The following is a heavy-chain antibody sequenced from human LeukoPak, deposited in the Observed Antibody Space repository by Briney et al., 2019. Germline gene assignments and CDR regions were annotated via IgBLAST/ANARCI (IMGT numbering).Heavy chain of an antibody. CDR1: GGSLSGHY. CDR3: AKGRRVRNYEYWFDP. CDR2: IDHTGDT. D-gene: IGHD4-11*01. V-gene: IGHV4-34*01. J-gene: IGHJ5*02. Sequence: PSETPSLTCAVHGGSLSGHYWTWVRQPPGKGLEWIGEIDHTGDTNYQPSLKSRVTMSVDTSKNQFSLKLRSVTAAETAMYYCAKGRRVRNYEYWFDPWGQGTLVTVSS.